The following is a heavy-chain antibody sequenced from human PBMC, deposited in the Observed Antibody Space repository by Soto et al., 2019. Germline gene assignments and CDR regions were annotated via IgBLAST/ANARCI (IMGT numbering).Heavy chain of an antibody. CDR3: ARHEGNGNVWPLDY. V-gene: IGHV4-39*01. CDR2: IHYSVST. J-gene: IGHJ4*02. CDR1: GDSIGTTHSY. D-gene: IGHD2-8*01. Sequence: QVQLLESGPGLVKPSETLSLTCTVSGDSIGTTHSYWAWFRQSPGKGLEWIGHIHYSVSTYYMPSIRIRVPLSVDTSKTQFSLRLTSVTAEDTAVYYCARHEGNGNVWPLDYWGQGILVTVSS.